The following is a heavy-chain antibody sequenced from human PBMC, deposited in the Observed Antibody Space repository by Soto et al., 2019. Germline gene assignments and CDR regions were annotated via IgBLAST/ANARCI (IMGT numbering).Heavy chain of an antibody. CDR2: IYPGDPDT. Sequence: GESLKISCKGSGYSFTSYWIGWVRQMPGKGLEWMGIIYPGDPDTRYSPSFQGQVTISADKSISTAYLQWSSLKASDTAMYYCARGKSPVYCSSTSCSYFDYWGQGTLVTVSS. CDR3: ARGKSPVYCSSTSCSYFDY. D-gene: IGHD2-2*01. J-gene: IGHJ4*02. V-gene: IGHV5-51*01. CDR1: GYSFTSYW.